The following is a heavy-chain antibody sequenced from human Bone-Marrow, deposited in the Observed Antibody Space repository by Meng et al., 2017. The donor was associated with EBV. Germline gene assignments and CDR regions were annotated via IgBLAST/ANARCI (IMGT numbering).Heavy chain of an antibody. Sequence: QVQRPDSGPGLVKPSQTLSRTCAVSGGSISSGGYYWSWIRQPPGKGLEWIGYIYYSGSTYYNPSLKSRVTISVDTSKNQFSLKLSSVTAADTAVYYCARHPGGMNWFDPWGQGTLVTVFS. V-gene: IGHV4-30-4*01. CDR3: ARHPGGMNWFDP. J-gene: IGHJ5*02. CDR2: IYYSGST. CDR1: GGSISSGGYY. D-gene: IGHD1-26*01.